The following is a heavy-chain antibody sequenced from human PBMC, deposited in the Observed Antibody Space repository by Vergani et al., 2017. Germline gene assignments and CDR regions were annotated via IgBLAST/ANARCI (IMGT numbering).Heavy chain of an antibody. CDR2: IYHIGST. CDR3: ARHLRQQPNDY. V-gene: IGHV4-38-2*01. J-gene: IGHJ4*02. D-gene: IGHD6-13*01. CDR1: GYSISSGYY. Sequence: QVQLQESGPGLVKPSETLSLTCAVSGYSISSGYYWGWIRQPPGKGLEWIGSIYHIGSTYYNPSLKSRVTISVDTSKNQFSLKLSSVTAADTAVYYCARHLRQQPNDYWGQGTLVTVSS.